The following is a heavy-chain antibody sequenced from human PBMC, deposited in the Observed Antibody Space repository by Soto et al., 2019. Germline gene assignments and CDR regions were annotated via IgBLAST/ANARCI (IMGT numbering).Heavy chain of an antibody. CDR3: SRRCSVWYFDY. CDR2: ISGSGGST. Sequence: EVQLLESGGGLVQPGGSLRLSCAASGFTFSSYAMSWVRQAPGKGLEWVSVISGSGGSTYYADSVKGRFTISRDNSKNTLYLQMNSLRSEDTAVYYCSRRCSVWYFDYWGQGTLVTVSS. D-gene: IGHD6-19*01. CDR1: GFTFSSYA. J-gene: IGHJ4*02. V-gene: IGHV3-23*01.